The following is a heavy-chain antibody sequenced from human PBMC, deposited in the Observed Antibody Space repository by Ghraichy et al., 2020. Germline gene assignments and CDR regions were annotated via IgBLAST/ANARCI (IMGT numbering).Heavy chain of an antibody. J-gene: IGHJ4*02. V-gene: IGHV3-21*01. CDR1: GFTFRAYR. CDR3: ASELYSGAYSY. D-gene: IGHD1-26*01. CDR2: ISGSSADI. Sequence: GGSLRLSCAASGFTFRAYRMNWVRQAPGKGLEWVSSISGSSADIYYADSVKGRFSISRDNAKNSLYLQMNGLRADDTAVYYCASELYSGAYSYWGQGTLVTVSS.